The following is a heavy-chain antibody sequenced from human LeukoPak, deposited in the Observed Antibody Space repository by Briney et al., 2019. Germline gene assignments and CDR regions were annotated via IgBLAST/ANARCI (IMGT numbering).Heavy chain of an antibody. CDR3: ARDFGRYFFDY. Sequence: GGSLTLSCAASGFTFSSYSITWVRQAPGKGLEWVSSISSSSTYIYYADSVKGRFTISRDNAKNSLYLQMNSLRAEDTAVYYCARDFGRYFFDYWGQGTLVTVSS. CDR2: ISSSSTYI. J-gene: IGHJ4*02. D-gene: IGHD3-10*01. CDR1: GFTFSSYS. V-gene: IGHV3-21*01.